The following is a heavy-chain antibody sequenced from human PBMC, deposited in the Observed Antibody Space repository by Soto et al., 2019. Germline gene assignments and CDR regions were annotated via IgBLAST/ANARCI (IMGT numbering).Heavy chain of an antibody. CDR2: INAGNGNT. CDR3: ARGRELTEGYYFDY. Sequence: GASVKVSCKASGYTFTSYAMHWVRQAPGQRLEWMGWINAGNGNTKYSQKFQGRVTITRDTSASTAYMELSSLRSEDTAVYYCARGRELTEGYYFDYWGQGTLVTVSS. D-gene: IGHD1-26*01. J-gene: IGHJ4*02. V-gene: IGHV1-3*01. CDR1: GYTFTSYA.